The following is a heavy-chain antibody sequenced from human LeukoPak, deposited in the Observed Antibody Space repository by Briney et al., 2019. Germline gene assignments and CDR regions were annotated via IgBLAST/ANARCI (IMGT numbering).Heavy chain of an antibody. CDR2: ISSSSSTI. V-gene: IGHV3-48*01. CDR1: GFTFSSYS. CDR3: ARDGRGFDP. J-gene: IGHJ5*02. Sequence: GGSLRLSCAASGFTFSSYSMNWVRQAPGQGLEWVSYISSSSSTIYYADSVKGRFTISRDNSKNTLYLQMNSLRAEDTAVYYCARDGRGFDPWGQGTLVTVSS.